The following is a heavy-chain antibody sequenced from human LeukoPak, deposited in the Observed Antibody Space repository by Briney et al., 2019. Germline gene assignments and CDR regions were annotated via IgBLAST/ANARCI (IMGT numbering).Heavy chain of an antibody. CDR1: GGSFSGYY. V-gene: IGHV4-34*01. CDR3: ASSGDYYDSSGYYLDAFDI. Sequence: SETLSLTCAVYGGSFSGYYWSWIRQPPGKGPEWIGEINHSGSTNYNPSLKSRVTISVDTSKNQFSLKLSSVTAADTGVYYCASSGDYYDSSGYYLDAFDIWGQGTMVTVSS. J-gene: IGHJ3*02. CDR2: INHSGST. D-gene: IGHD3-22*01.